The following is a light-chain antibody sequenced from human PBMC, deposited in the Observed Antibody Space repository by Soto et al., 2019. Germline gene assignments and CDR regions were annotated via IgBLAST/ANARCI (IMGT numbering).Light chain of an antibody. CDR2: DAS. CDR3: QQRSNWPS. Sequence: EIVLTQSPATLSLSPGERATLSCRASQSVSSYLAWYQQKPGQAPRLLIYDASNRATGIPARFSGSGYGTAFTLTISSLEPEDFAVYYCQQRSNWPSFSQGTKLEIK. J-gene: IGKJ2*01. CDR1: QSVSSY. V-gene: IGKV3-11*01.